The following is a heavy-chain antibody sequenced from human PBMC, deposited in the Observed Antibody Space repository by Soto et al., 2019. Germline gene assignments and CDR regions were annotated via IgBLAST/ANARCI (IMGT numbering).Heavy chain of an antibody. J-gene: IGHJ6*03. CDR2: MNPNSGNT. D-gene: IGHD5-12*01. Sequence: VASVKVSCKASGYTFTSYDINWVRQATGQGLEWMGWMNPNSGNTGYAQKFQGRVTMTRNTSISTAYMELSSLRSEDTAVYYCARGESGYDPYYYYYMDVWGKGTTVTVS. CDR3: ARGESGYDPYYYYYMDV. V-gene: IGHV1-8*01. CDR1: GYTFTSYD.